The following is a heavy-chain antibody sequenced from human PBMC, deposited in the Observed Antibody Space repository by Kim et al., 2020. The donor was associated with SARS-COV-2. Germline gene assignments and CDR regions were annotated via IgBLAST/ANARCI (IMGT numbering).Heavy chain of an antibody. V-gene: IGHV1-46*01. D-gene: IGHD1-26*01. Sequence: ASVKVSCKASGYTFTSYYMHWVRQAPGQGLEWMGIINPSGGSPSYAQKFQGRVTMTRDTSTSTVYMELSSLRSEDTAVYYCARDLFRGVGAIEDWFDPWGQGALGTVSS. J-gene: IGHJ5*02. CDR1: GYTFTSYY. CDR3: ARDLFRGVGAIEDWFDP. CDR2: INPSGGSP.